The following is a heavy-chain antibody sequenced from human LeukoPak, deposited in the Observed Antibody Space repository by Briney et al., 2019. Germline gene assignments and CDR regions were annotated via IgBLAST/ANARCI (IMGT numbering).Heavy chain of an antibody. J-gene: IGHJ4*02. CDR2: IYTTGKT. V-gene: IGHV4-4*09. D-gene: IGHD3-10*01. CDR1: GGSISTYY. Sequence: SETLSLTCTVSGGSISTYYWTWIRQSPGKGLEWIGYIYTTGKTKYNPSLKSRITISVDTSKNQFSLKLNSVTAADTAVYYCARQEARAFDYWGQGPLVTVSS. CDR3: ARQEARAFDY.